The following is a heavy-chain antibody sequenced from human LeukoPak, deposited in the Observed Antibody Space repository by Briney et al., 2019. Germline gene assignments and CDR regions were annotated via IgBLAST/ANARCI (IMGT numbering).Heavy chain of an antibody. J-gene: IGHJ4*02. CDR1: GFTVSANY. CDR3: ARASNYYDSSGYTGYYFDY. V-gene: IGHV3-53*05. CDR2: INDGGGST. D-gene: IGHD3-22*01. Sequence: GGSLRLSCAASGFTVSANYMSWVRQAPGKGLTWVSVINDGGGSTYYADSVKGRFTISRDNSKNTLYLQMNSLRAEDTAVYYCARASNYYDSSGYTGYYFDYWGQGTLVTVSS.